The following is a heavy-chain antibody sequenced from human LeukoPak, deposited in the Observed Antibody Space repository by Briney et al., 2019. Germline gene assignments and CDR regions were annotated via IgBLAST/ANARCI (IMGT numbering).Heavy chain of an antibody. Sequence: SSETLSLTCTVSGGSVSSGSYYWSWIRQPPGKGLEWIGYIYYSGSTYYNPSLNSRVTISVDTSKNQFSLKLSSVTAADTAVYYCARERDSYGQPFDYWGQGTLVTVSS. CDR3: ARERDSYGQPFDY. J-gene: IGHJ4*02. D-gene: IGHD5-18*01. CDR1: GGSVSSGSYY. CDR2: IYYSGST. V-gene: IGHV4-61*01.